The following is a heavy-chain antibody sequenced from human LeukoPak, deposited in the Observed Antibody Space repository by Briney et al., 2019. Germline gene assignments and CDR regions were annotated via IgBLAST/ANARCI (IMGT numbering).Heavy chain of an antibody. CDR3: AILRGTVTASDY. Sequence: PGGSLRLSCAASGFTFSSYWMHWVRQAPGKGLVWVSHINNDGSSTTYADSVEGRFATSRDNARNTLYLQMNSLRVEDTAVYYCAILRGTVTASDYWGQGTPVTVSS. CDR2: INNDGSST. CDR1: GFTFSSYW. D-gene: IGHD4-11*01. V-gene: IGHV3-74*01. J-gene: IGHJ4*02.